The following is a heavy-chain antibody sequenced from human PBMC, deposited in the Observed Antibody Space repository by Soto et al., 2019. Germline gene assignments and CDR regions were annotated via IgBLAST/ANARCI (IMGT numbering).Heavy chain of an antibody. CDR3: VRERRDYFCGGYHYYMDV. Sequence: AASVKVSCKASGYTFTRYDINWVRQATGQGLEWMGWMNPNSGNTGYAQKFQGRVTMTRNTSISTAYMELSSLRSEDTAVYYYVRERRDYFCGGYHYYMDVWGKGTTVTVSS. J-gene: IGHJ6*03. CDR1: GYTFTRYD. V-gene: IGHV1-8*01. CDR2: MNPNSGNT. D-gene: IGHD2-21*01.